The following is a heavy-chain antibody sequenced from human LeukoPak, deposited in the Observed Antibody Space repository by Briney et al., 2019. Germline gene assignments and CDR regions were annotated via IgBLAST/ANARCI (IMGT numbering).Heavy chain of an antibody. D-gene: IGHD4-23*01. CDR1: GYTFTSYD. V-gene: IGHV1-69*13. CDR2: IIPIFGTA. J-gene: IGHJ6*02. CDR3: ARVVAHDYGGNSGLNMDV. Sequence: ASVKVSCKASGYTFTSYDINWVRQATGQGLEWMGGIIPIFGTANYAQKFQGRVTITADESTSTAYMELSSLRSEDTAVYYCARVVAHDYGGNSGLNMDVWGQGTTVTVSS.